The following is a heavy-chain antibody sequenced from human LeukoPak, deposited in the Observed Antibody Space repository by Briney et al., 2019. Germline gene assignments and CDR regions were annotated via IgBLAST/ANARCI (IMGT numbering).Heavy chain of an antibody. D-gene: IGHD3-10*01. CDR2: IYYSGST. CDR3: ARHLRGHSYYGSGSYDN. CDR1: GGSISSSSYY. J-gene: IGHJ4*02. Sequence: PSETLSLTCTVSGGSISSSSYYWGWIRQPPGKGLEWIGSIYYSGSTYYNPSLKSRVTISVDTSKNQFSLKLSSVTAADTAVYYCARHLRGHSYYGSGSYDNWGQGTLVTVSS. V-gene: IGHV4-39*01.